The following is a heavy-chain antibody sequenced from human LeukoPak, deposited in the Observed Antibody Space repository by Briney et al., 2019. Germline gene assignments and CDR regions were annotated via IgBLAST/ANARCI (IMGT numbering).Heavy chain of an antibody. CDR1: GGSFSGYY. CDR3: ARRNSGSYYGPRRXDY. CDR2: INHSGST. D-gene: IGHD1-26*01. J-gene: IGHJ4*02. V-gene: IGHV4-34*01. Sequence: SETLSLTCAVYGGSFSGYYWSWIRQPPGKGLEWIGEINHSGSTNYNPSLKSRVTISVDTSKNQFSLKLSSVTAADTAVYYCARRNSGSYYGPRRXDYWXQGTLXTVSX.